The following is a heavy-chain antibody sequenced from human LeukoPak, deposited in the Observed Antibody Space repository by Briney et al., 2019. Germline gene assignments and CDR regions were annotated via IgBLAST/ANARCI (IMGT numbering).Heavy chain of an antibody. J-gene: IGHJ4*02. V-gene: IGHV3-30*01. CDR1: GFTFSSYA. CDR2: ISYDGSNK. CDR3: ARDRRSGSYYVYFDY. D-gene: IGHD1-26*01. Sequence: GRSLRLSCAASGFTFSSYAMHWVCQAPGKGLEWVAVISYDGSNKYYADSVKGRFTISRDNSKNTLYLQMNSLRAEDTAVYYCARDRRSGSYYVYFDYWGQGTLVTVSS.